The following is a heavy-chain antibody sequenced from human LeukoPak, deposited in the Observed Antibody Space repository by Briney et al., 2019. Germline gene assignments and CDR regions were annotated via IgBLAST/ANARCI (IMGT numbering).Heavy chain of an antibody. D-gene: IGHD1-26*01. CDR1: GYTLTELS. CDR2: LDPEDGEM. Sequence: ASVKVSCKVSGYTLTELSLRWVRQAPGKGLEWMGGLDPEDGEMIYSQKFQCRVTMTEDTSTDIAYMEMSSLRSEDTAVYYCATGRTKWDLLNYWGQGTLVTVSS. J-gene: IGHJ4*02. V-gene: IGHV1-24*01. CDR3: ATGRTKWDLLNY.